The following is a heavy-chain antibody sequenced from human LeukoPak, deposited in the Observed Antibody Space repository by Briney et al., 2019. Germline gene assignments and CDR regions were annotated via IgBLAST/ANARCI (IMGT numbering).Heavy chain of an antibody. CDR2: IDPSDSYT. V-gene: IGHV5-10-1*01. Sequence: GGALKISFKGSGYRFTTYWITWGRQMPGKGLGWVGRIDPSDSYTNYSPSFRGHVTISADKSISTAYLQWSSLKASDTAMYYCARHVFSPTTYFNPWGQGTLVTVSS. J-gene: IGHJ5*02. CDR3: ARHVFSPTTYFNP. CDR1: GYRFTTYW. D-gene: IGHD3-9*01.